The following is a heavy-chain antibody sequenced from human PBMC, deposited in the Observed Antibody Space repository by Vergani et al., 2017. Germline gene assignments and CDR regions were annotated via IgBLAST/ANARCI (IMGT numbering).Heavy chain of an antibody. Sequence: EVQLVESGGGLVQPGGSLRLSCAASGFTFSSYEMNWVRQAPGKGLEWVSYISSSGSTIYYADSVKGRFTISRDNAKNSLYLQMNSLRAEDTAVYYCARDRIAAAGPKGAGDWFDPWGQGTLVTVSS. V-gene: IGHV3-48*03. D-gene: IGHD6-13*01. CDR2: ISSSGSTI. J-gene: IGHJ5*02. CDR3: ARDRIAAAGPKGAGDWFDP. CDR1: GFTFSSYE.